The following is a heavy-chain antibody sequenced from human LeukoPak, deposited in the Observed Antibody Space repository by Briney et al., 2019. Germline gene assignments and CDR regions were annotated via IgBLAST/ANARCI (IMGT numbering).Heavy chain of an antibody. V-gene: IGHV7-4-1*02. CDR3: ARNQHCSSTNCYGGRGALDF. D-gene: IGHD2-2*01. J-gene: IGHJ4*02. Sequence: ASVKVSHKASGYTFTSYAMNWMRQAPGQGLEWMGWINTDTGNPTYAQGFTGRFVFSLDTSVSTAYLQISSLKAEDTALYYCARNQHCSSTNCYGGRGALDFWGQGTLLTVSS. CDR1: GYTFTSYA. CDR2: INTDTGNP.